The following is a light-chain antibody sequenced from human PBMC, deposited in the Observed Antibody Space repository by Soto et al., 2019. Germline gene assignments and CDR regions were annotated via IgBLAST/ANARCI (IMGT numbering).Light chain of an antibody. CDR1: QGIRNG. Sequence: DIQMTQSPSSLSASVGDRVTITCRASQGIRNGLGWYQQKPGKAPKRLIYAASSLQSGVPSRFSGSGSGTEFTLTISSLQPEDFATYFCLQHNSYPLTCGGGPKVEIK. J-gene: IGKJ4*02. CDR2: AAS. V-gene: IGKV1-17*01. CDR3: LQHNSYPLT.